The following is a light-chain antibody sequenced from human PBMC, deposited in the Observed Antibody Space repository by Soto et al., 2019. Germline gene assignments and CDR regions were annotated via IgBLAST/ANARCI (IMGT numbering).Light chain of an antibody. V-gene: IGKV3-15*01. Sequence: EIAMTQSTATLSVSPGERATLSCRASQSVNSNLAWYQRKRGQAPRLLIFYASTRAPGIPSGFSGSGSGTEFPLTISSLQSEDFAVYYCPQYNTWPWTFGQGTEVEIK. CDR2: YAS. CDR1: QSVNSN. CDR3: PQYNTWPWT. J-gene: IGKJ1*01.